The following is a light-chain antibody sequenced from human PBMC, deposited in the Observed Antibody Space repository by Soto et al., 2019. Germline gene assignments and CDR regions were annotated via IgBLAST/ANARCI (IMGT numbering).Light chain of an antibody. CDR3: SSYTSSSTLLYV. J-gene: IGLJ1*01. Sequence: QSVLTQPASVSGSPGQSITISCTGTSSDVGGYNYVSWYQQHPGKAPKLMIYDVSNRPSGVSNRFSASKSGNTASLTISGLQAEDEDDYYYSSYTSSSTLLYVFGTGTKLTVL. CDR1: SSDVGGYNY. V-gene: IGLV2-14*01. CDR2: DVS.